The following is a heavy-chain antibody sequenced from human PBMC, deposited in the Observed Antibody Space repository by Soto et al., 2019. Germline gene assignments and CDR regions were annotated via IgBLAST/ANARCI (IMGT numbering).Heavy chain of an antibody. D-gene: IGHD3-16*01. CDR1: GIEFSNYA. CDR2: VSASGRRP. J-gene: IGHJ4*02. Sequence: EVQLLESGGGLVQPGGSLRLSCVGSGIEFSNYAMSWVRQAPGKGLEWVSIVSASGRRPYHADSVKGRFTISRDNSKNTLYLHMTNLRAEDTAVYYCAKDGNWLDVYYDVWGQGTPVTVSS. V-gene: IGHV3-23*01. CDR3: AKDGNWLDVYYDV.